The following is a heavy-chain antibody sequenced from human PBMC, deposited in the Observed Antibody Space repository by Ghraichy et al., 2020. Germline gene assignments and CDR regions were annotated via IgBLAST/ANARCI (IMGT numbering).Heavy chain of an antibody. J-gene: IGHJ6*02. CDR1: GFALSGYN. CDR3: ARASTVVWFYYYAGMDV. CDR2: ITTSSRTI. D-gene: IGHD4-23*01. V-gene: IGHV3-48*02. Sequence: LSLTCVGSGFALSGYNLNWVRLSPGRGLEWVAYITTSSRTIFYADSVRGRFTISRDNAQNSLYLQMNSLRDEDTAVYYCARASTVVWFYYYAGMDVWGQGTTVTVSS.